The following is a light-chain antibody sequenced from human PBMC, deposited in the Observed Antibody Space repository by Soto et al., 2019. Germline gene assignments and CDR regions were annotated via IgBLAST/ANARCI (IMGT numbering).Light chain of an antibody. CDR3: GTWDSSMSAYV. CDR1: ISDIGNNY. CDR2: DNN. V-gene: IGLV1-51*01. Sequence: QSVLTHPPSVSPAPGQKFTISCSGSISDIGNNYVSWYQQLPVTAPKLVMYDNNKRPSGIPDRFSGSKSGTSSTLGITGLQTGDEADYYCGTWDSSMSAYVFGTGTKVTVL. J-gene: IGLJ1*01.